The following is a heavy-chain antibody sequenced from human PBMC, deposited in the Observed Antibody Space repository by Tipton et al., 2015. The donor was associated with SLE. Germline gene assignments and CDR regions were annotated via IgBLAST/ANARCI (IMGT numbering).Heavy chain of an antibody. V-gene: IGHV4-39*01. CDR2: IFYAFSAGTT. Sequence: TLSLTCTVSGGSISSGSYYWTWIRQPPGEGLEWIGHIFYAFSAGTTYYNPSLKGRVTISAETSKNQFSLRLHSVTAADAAFYYCARHSTIRAYNYGRSPSYFDSWSQGTLVTVSS. J-gene: IGHJ4*02. CDR1: GGSISSGSYY. D-gene: IGHD5-18*01. CDR3: ARHSTIRAYNYGRSPSYFDS.